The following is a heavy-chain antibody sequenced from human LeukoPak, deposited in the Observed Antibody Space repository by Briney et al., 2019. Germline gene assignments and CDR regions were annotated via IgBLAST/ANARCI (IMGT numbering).Heavy chain of an antibody. Sequence: GGSLRLSCVASGFTFSNHWMGWVRQAPGKGLEWVANMNQDGSEKFYVDSVKGRFTISRDNAKNSLYLQMNSLRVEDTAVYDCANLISYYYDSSGPLRFVDYWGQGTLVTVSS. V-gene: IGHV3-7*01. J-gene: IGHJ4*02. CDR1: GFTFSNHW. CDR2: MNQDGSEK. CDR3: ANLISYYYDSSGPLRFVDY. D-gene: IGHD3-22*01.